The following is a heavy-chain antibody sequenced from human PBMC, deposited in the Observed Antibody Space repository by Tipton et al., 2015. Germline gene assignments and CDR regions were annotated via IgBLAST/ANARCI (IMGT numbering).Heavy chain of an antibody. CDR1: GGSISSSSYY. D-gene: IGHD2-21*02. CDR3: ASPSLPHDRGDYYFQS. J-gene: IGHJ4*02. Sequence: TLSLTCTVSGGSISSSSYYWAWIRQPPGKGLEWIGSLYFSGSTYYNPPLKSRVAMSRDTSKNQFSLKLTSVTAADTAVYYCASPSLPHDRGDYYFQSWGQGSLVTVSS. CDR2: LYFSGST. V-gene: IGHV4-39*07.